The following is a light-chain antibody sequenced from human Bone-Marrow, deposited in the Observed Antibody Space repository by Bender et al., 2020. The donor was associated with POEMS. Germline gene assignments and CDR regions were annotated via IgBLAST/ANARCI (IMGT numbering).Light chain of an antibody. J-gene: IGLJ2*01. V-gene: IGLV2-14*01. CDR3: LSYTRSTALV. CDR1: SSDIGAYNY. Sequence: QSALTQPASVSGSPGQSITISCTGTSSDIGAYNYVSWYQQHPGKVPKLVIYDVTNRPSGVSHRFSGSKSGNTASLSISGLQAEDDADYYCLSYTRSTALVFGGGTQLTVL. CDR2: DVT.